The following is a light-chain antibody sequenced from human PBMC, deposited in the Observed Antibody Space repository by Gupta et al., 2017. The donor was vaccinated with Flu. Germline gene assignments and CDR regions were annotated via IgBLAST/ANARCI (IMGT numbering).Light chain of an antibody. CDR3: QSYDTDLSVLV. CDR1: SSNGDAVFD. Sequence: SSNGDAVFDEYWYRQLPGTGPEPLMHEYNKRPLGAPDRVCASTSGTAAAVAMAGLQAEDEGVYYCQSYDTDLSVLVFGGGTKLTVL. V-gene: IGLV1-40*01. CDR2: EYN. J-gene: IGLJ2*01.